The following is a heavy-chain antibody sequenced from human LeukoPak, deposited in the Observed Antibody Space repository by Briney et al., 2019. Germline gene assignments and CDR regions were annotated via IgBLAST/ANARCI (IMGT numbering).Heavy chain of an antibody. D-gene: IGHD2-15*01. Sequence: SGTLSLTCAVSGGSISRSNWWSWVRQPPGKGLEWIGEIYHSGSTNYNPSLKSRVTISVDKSKNQFSLKLSSVTAADTAVYYCASRVVVAATIDAFDIWGQGTMVTVSS. V-gene: IGHV4-4*02. CDR2: IYHSGST. CDR3: ASRVVVAATIDAFDI. CDR1: GGSISRSNW. J-gene: IGHJ3*02.